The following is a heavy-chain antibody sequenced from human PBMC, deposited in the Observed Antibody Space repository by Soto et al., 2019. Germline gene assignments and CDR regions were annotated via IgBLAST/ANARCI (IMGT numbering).Heavy chain of an antibody. Sequence: SGPTLVNPTQTLTLTCIFSGFSLSTSGVGVGWIRQPPGKALEWLALIYWDDDKRYSPSLKSRLTITKDTSKNQVVLTMTNMDPVDTATYYCAHSTSTRHYDFWSGPRPDVWGQGTTVTVSS. CDR2: IYWDDDK. J-gene: IGHJ6*02. CDR3: AHSTSTRHYDFWSGPRPDV. D-gene: IGHD3-3*01. CDR1: GFSLSTSGVG. V-gene: IGHV2-5*02.